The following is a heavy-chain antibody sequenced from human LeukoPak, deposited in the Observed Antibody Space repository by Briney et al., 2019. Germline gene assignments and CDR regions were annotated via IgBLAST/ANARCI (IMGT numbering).Heavy chain of an antibody. J-gene: IGHJ4*02. CDR2: ISYDGSNK. D-gene: IGHD3-10*01. CDR1: GFTFSSYG. CDR3: AKDSAVLWFGKGYFDY. Sequence: GGSLRLSCAACGFTFSSYGMHWVRQAPGKGLEWVAVISYDGSNKYYADSVKGRFTISRDNSKNTLYPQMNSLRAEDTAVYYGAKDSAVLWFGKGYFDYWGQGTLVTVSS. V-gene: IGHV3-30*18.